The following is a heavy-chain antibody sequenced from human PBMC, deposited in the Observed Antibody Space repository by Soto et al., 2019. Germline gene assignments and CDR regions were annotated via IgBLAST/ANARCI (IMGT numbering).Heavy chain of an antibody. CDR3: ARGYSGFRRSLDY. D-gene: IGHD5-12*01. V-gene: IGHV4-39*07. CDR2: IYYSGST. Sequence: SETLSLTRTVSGGSISSSSYYWGWIRQPPGKGLEWIGCIYYSGSTNSNPSLRSRVTISVDTSKNQFSLTLTSVTAADTAVYYCARGYSGFRRSLDYWGQGALVTVSS. J-gene: IGHJ4*02. CDR1: GGSISSSSYY.